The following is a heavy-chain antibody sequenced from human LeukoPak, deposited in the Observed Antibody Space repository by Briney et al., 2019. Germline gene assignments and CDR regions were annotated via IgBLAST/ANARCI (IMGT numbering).Heavy chain of an antibody. J-gene: IGHJ4*02. CDR2: INQDGSEK. Sequence: GGSLRLSCAASGFTFSNCWMTWVRQAPGKGLEWVANINQDGSEKYYVDSVKGRFTISRDNAKNSLYLQMNSLRAEDTAVYYCARGGGIYSSGLDYWGQGTLVTVSS. CDR1: GFTFSNCW. V-gene: IGHV3-7*04. CDR3: ARGGGIYSSGLDY. D-gene: IGHD6-19*01.